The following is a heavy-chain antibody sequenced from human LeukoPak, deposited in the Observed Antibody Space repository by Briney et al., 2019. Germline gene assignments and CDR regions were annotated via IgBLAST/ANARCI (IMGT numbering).Heavy chain of an antibody. J-gene: IGHJ6*02. CDR3: ASNLPAPDV. Sequence: GGSLRLSCAVSGFTYSTYWMHWVRQAPGKGLVWVSRINTDGSLTNYADSVKGRFTISRDNAKNTLYLQMNSLRAEDTAVYYCASNLPAPDVWGQGTTVTVSS. V-gene: IGHV3-74*01. CDR1: GFTYSTYW. CDR2: INTDGSLT.